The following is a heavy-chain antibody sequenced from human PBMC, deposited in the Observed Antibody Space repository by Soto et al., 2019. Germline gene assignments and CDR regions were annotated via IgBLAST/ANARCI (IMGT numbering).Heavy chain of an antibody. D-gene: IGHD5-12*01. CDR1: GGSISSGDYY. J-gene: IGHJ6*02. CDR3: AGIVATISWDILGYYYGMDV. V-gene: IGHV4-30-4*01. Sequence: PSETLSLTCTVSGGSISSGDYYWSWIRQPPGKGLERIGYIYYSGSTYYNPSLKSRVTISVDMSKNQFSLKLSSVTAADTAVYYCAGIVATISWDILGYYYGMDVWGQGTTVTVSS. CDR2: IYYSGST.